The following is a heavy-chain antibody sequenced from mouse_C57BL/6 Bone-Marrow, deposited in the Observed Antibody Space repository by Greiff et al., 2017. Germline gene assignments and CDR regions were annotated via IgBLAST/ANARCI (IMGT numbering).Heavy chain of an antibody. CDR1: GYAFTNYL. J-gene: IGHJ2*01. D-gene: IGHD1-1*02. V-gene: IGHV1-54*01. CDR2: INPGSGGT. Sequence: VQLQQSGAELVRPGTSVKVSCKASGYAFTNYLIEWVKQRPGQGLEWIGVINPGSGGTNSNEKFKGKATLTADKSSSTAYMQLSSLTSEDSAVYFCARGPDYGLDYWGQGTTLTVSS. CDR3: ARGPDYGLDY.